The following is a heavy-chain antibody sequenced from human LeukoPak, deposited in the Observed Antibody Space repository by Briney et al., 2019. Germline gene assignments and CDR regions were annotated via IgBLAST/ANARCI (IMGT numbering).Heavy chain of an antibody. CDR3: AKAMPSAYYFDY. CDR2: VSSSSTHI. D-gene: IGHD2-2*01. V-gene: IGHV3-21*04. CDR1: GFTFNYYT. J-gene: IGHJ4*02. Sequence: GGSLRLSCAASGFTFNYYTMTWVRQAPGKGLEWVSSVSSSSTHIYYADSVKGRFTISRDNSKTTLYLQMNSLRAEDAAVCYCAKAMPSAYYFDYWGQGTLVTVSS.